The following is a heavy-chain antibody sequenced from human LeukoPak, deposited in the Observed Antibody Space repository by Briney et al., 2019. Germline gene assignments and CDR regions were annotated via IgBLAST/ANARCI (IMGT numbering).Heavy chain of an antibody. CDR2: INYSGST. CDR3: ARVGGITIIVVVD. V-gene: IGHV4-34*01. D-gene: IGHD3-22*01. CDR1: GGSFSGYY. J-gene: IGHJ4*02. Sequence: SETLSLTCAVYGGSFSGYYWSWIRQPPGKGLEWIGEINYSGSTNYNPSLKSRVTISVDTSKNQFSLKLSSVTAADTAVYYCARVGGITIIVVVDWGQGTLVTASS.